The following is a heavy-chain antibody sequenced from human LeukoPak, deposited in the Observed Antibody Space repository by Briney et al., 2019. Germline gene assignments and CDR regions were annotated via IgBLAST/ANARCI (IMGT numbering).Heavy chain of an antibody. D-gene: IGHD3-22*01. CDR1: GLTVSKNY. CDR2: ISGSGGST. J-gene: IGHJ4*02. CDR3: AKASAMIVVVSKYFDY. Sequence: PGGSLRPSCAASGLTVSKNYMSWVRQAPGKGLESVSAISGSGGSTYYADSVKGRFTISRDNSKNTLYLQMNSLRAEDTAVYYCAKASAMIVVVSKYFDYWGQGTLVTVSS. V-gene: IGHV3-23*01.